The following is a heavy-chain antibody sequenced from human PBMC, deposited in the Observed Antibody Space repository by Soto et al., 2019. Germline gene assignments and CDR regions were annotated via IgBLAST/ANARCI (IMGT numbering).Heavy chain of an antibody. CDR3: AKDRGRFFGVVTDP. CDR2: ISYDGSNK. CDR1: GFTFSSYC. V-gene: IGHV3-30*18. D-gene: IGHD3-3*01. J-gene: IGHJ5*02. Sequence: PGGSLRLSCAASGFTFSSYCMRWVRQAPGKGLEWVAVISYDGSNKYYGDSVKGRLTISRDNSKNTLYRQMNSLRAEDTAVYYCAKDRGRFFGVVTDPWGQGTLVTVSS.